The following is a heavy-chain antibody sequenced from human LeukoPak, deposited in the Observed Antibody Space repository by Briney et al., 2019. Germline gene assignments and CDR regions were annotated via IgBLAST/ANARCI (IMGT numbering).Heavy chain of an antibody. CDR2: IYHSGST. J-gene: IGHJ4*02. CDR3: ARGGSSWYFTY. CDR1: GGSISSGGYS. V-gene: IGHV4-30-2*01. D-gene: IGHD6-13*01. Sequence: SETLSLTCAVSGGSISSGGYSWSWIRQPPGKGLEWIGYIYHSGSTYYNPSLKSRVTISVDRSKNQFSLKLSSVTAADTAVYYCARGGSSWYFTYWGQGTLVTVSS.